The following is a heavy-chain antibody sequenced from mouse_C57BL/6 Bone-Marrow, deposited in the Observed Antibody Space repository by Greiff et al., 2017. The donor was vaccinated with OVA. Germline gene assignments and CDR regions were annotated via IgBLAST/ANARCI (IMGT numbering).Heavy chain of an antibody. J-gene: IGHJ3*01. CDR3: TTLLEFAY. CDR2: IDPENGDT. V-gene: IGHV14-4*01. CDR1: GFNIKDDY. Sequence: EVQLQESGAELVRPGASVKLSCTASGFNIKDDYMHWVKQRPEQGLEWIGWIDPENGDTEYASKFQGKATITADTSSNTAYLQLSSLTSEDTAVYYCTTLLEFAYWGQGTLVTVSA.